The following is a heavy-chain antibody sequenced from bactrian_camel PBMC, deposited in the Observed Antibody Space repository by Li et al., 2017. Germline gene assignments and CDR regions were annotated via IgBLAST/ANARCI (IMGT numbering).Heavy chain of an antibody. CDR3: AAEAFAHPGATMCAQPG. Sequence: QLVESGGGSVQAGGSLRLSCTASGHTFDDSDMGWYRQAPGSECELVSTIGSDGTTSYADSVRGRFILSQDNLKNTVYLQMTSLKPEDTAVYHCAAEAFAHPGATMCAQPGRGQGTQVTVS. CDR2: IGSDGTT. D-gene: IGHD4*01. CDR1: GHTFDDSD. V-gene: IGHV3S56*01. J-gene: IGHJ4*01.